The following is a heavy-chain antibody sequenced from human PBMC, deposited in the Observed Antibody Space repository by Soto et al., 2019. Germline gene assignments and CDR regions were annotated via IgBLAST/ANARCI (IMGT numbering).Heavy chain of an antibody. CDR1: GYTLIELS. CDR2: FDPEDGET. V-gene: IGHV1-24*01. CDR3: ATSKLSIAARHFDC. Sequence: ASVKVSCKVSGYTLIELSMHWVRQAPGKGLEWMGGFDPEDGETIYAQKFQGRVTMTEDTSTDTAYMELSSLRSEDTAVYYCATSKLSIAARHFDCWGQGTLVTVSS. D-gene: IGHD6-6*01. J-gene: IGHJ4*02.